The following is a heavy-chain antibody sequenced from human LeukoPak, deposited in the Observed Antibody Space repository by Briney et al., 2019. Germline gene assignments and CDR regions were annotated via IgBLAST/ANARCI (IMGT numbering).Heavy chain of an antibody. J-gene: IGHJ3*02. CDR1: GYTFTNYP. V-gene: IGHV1-2*04. CDR3: ASGSVRADDAFDI. D-gene: IGHD3-10*02. Sequence: ASVKVSCKASGYTFTNYPITWVRQAPGQGLEWMGWISPYNGNTNYAQKSQGWVTMTRDTSISTAYMELSRLRSDDTAVYYCASGSVRADDAFDIWGQGTMVTVSS. CDR2: ISPYNGNT.